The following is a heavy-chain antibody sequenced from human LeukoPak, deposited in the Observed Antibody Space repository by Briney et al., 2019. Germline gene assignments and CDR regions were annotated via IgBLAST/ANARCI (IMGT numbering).Heavy chain of an antibody. Sequence: ASVKVSCKASGFTFTSSAVQWVRQARGQRLEWIGWIVVGSGNTNYAQKFQERVTITRDMSTSTAYMELSSLRSEDTAVYYCAAENGTAVPDYYYYGMDVWGQGTTVTVSS. J-gene: IGHJ6*02. D-gene: IGHD1-1*01. CDR1: GFTFTSSA. V-gene: IGHV1-58*01. CDR2: IVVGSGNT. CDR3: AAENGTAVPDYYYYGMDV.